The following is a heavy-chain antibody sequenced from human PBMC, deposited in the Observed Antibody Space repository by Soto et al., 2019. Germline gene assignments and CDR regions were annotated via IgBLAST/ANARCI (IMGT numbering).Heavy chain of an antibody. V-gene: IGHV1-69*13. CDR1: GGTFSSYA. D-gene: IGHD2-15*01. CDR3: ARVRCSGGSCYSPFDY. CDR2: IIPIFGTA. J-gene: IGHJ4*02. Sequence: SVEVSCEASGGTFSSYAISWVRQATGQGLEWMGGIIPIFGTANYAQKFQGRVTITADESTSTAYMELSSLRSEDTAVYYCARVRCSGGSCYSPFDYWGQGTLVTVSS.